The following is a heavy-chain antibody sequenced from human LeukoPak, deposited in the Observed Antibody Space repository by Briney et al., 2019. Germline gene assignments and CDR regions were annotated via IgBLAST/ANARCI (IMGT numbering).Heavy chain of an antibody. D-gene: IGHD1-26*01. CDR2: IKEDGSER. V-gene: IGHV3-7*01. J-gene: IGHJ4*02. CDR1: AFIFSGHW. CDR3: ARQYSGSYYIPDY. Sequence: PGGSLRLSCEGSAFIFSGHWMNWVRQTPGKGLEWVASIKEDGSERQYVDSVKGRFSISRDNAKNTLYLQMNSLRAEDTAVYYCARQYSGSYYIPDYWGQGTLVTVSS.